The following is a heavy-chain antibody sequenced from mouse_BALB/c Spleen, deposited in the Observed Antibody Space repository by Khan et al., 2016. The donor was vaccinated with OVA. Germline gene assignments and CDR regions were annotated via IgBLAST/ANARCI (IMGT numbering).Heavy chain of an antibody. Sequence: EVKLLESGAELVKPGASVKLSCTASGFNFKDTYMHWVKQRPEQGLEWIGRIDPANGNTKYDPKFQGKATITADTSSNTAYLQLSSLTSEDTAVYCCAGVICYGSSLDYWGQGTTLTVSS. CDR1: GFNFKDTY. CDR3: AGVICYGSSLDY. D-gene: IGHD1-1*01. CDR2: IDPANGNT. J-gene: IGHJ2*01. V-gene: IGHV14-3*02.